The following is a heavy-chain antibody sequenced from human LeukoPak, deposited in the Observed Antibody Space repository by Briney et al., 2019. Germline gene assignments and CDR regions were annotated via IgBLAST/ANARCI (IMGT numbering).Heavy chain of an antibody. CDR3: ARDLSSQGFDI. CDR2: IYPRDGST. D-gene: IGHD6-6*01. J-gene: IGHJ3*02. Sequence: GASVKVSCKASGYTFTSNYIHWVRQAPGQGLEWMGMIYPRDGSTSYAQKFQGRVTVTRDTSTSTVHMELSGLRSEDTAVYYCARDLSSQGFDIWGQGTMVTVSS. CDR1: GYTFTSNY. V-gene: IGHV1-46*01.